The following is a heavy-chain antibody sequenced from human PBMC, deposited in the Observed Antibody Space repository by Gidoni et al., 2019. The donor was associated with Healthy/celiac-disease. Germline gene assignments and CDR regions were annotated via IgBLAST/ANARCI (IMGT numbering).Heavy chain of an antibody. J-gene: IGHJ5*02. Sequence: QVQLQESGPGLVKPSETLSLTCTVSVGSISSYSWSWIRQPPGKGLEWIGYIDYSGSTTYHPFPKSRVTISLDTSKNQFSLKLSSVTAADTAVYYCARRTGVGYYYDSSGYSSWFDPWGQGTLVTVSS. CDR3: ARRTGVGYYYDSSGYSSWFDP. V-gene: IGHV4-59*08. D-gene: IGHD3-22*01. CDR1: VGSISSYS. CDR2: IDYSGST.